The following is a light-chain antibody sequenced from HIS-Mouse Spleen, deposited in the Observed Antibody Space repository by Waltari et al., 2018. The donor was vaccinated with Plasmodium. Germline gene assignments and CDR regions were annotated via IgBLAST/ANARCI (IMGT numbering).Light chain of an antibody. CDR3: QSADSSGTPNWV. V-gene: IGLV3-25*03. CDR1: ALPKQY. CDR2: KDS. Sequence: SYELTQPPSVSVSPGQTARIPCSGDALPKQYAYWYQQKPGQAPVLVIYKDSERPSGIPERFSGSSSGTTVTLTISGVQAEDEADYYCQSADSSGTPNWVFGGGTKLTVL. J-gene: IGLJ3*02.